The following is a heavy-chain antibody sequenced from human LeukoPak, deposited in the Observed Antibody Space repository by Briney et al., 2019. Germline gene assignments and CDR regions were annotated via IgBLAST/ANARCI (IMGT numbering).Heavy chain of an antibody. Sequence: GASVKVSCKASGFTFTGYYMHWVRQAPGQGLEWMRWINPNSGGTNYAQNFQGRVTMTRDTSISTAYMELTLRSDDTAVYYCARLAAGTRIVLDPWGQGTLVTVSS. V-gene: IGHV1-2*02. D-gene: IGHD6-13*01. CDR1: GFTFTGYY. CDR2: INPNSGGT. J-gene: IGHJ5*02. CDR3: ARLAAGTRIVLDP.